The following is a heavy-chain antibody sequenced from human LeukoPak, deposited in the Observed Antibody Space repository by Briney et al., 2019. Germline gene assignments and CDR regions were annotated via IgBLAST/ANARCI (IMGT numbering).Heavy chain of an antibody. CDR3: AKQGGSGSYYTYYYYYYMDV. J-gene: IGHJ6*03. CDR1: GFTFSSYW. Sequence: GGSLRLSCAASGFTFSSYWMSWVRQAPGKGLEWVANIKQDGSEKYYVDSVKGRLTISRDNSKNSLYLQMNSLRTEDTALYYCAKQGGSGSYYTYYYYYYMDVWGKGTTVTVSS. CDR2: IKQDGSEK. D-gene: IGHD3-10*01. V-gene: IGHV3-7*03.